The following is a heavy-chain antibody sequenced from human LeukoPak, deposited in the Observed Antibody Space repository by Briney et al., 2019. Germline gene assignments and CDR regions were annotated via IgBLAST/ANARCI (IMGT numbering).Heavy chain of an antibody. CDR3: ARGYGDYGINWFDP. J-gene: IGHJ5*02. CDR1: GGSFSGYY. CDR2: INHSGST. D-gene: IGHD4-17*01. Sequence: PSETLSLTCAVYGGSFSGYYWSWIRQPPGKGLEWIGEINHSGSTNYNPSLKSRVTISVDTSKNQFSLKLSSVTVADTAVYYCARGYGDYGINWFDPWGQGTLVTVSS. V-gene: IGHV4-34*01.